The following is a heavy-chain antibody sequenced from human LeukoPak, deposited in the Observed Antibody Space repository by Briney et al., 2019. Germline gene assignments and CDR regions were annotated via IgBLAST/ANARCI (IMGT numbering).Heavy chain of an antibody. CDR1: GFTFSNSG. J-gene: IGHJ4*02. D-gene: IGHD6-19*01. Sequence: PGGSLRLSCAASGFTFSNSGMHWVRQAPGQRLEWMGWINAGNGNTKYSQKFQGRVTITRDTSASTAYMELSSLRSEDTAVYYCARTRSGWYQYYFDYWGQGTLVTVSS. CDR3: ARTRSGWYQYYFDY. V-gene: IGHV1-3*01. CDR2: INAGNGNT.